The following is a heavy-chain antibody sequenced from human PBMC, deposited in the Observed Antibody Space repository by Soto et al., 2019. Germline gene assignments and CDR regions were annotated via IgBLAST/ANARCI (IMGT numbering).Heavy chain of an antibody. CDR2: TYYRSKWFH. CDR3: VRLIGNSWFDS. CDR1: GDSVSTYSAT. D-gene: IGHD4-4*01. Sequence: QTLSLTCAISGDSVSTYSATWNLIRQSPSRGLEWLGRTYYRSKWFHDYAVSVRSRMNINPDTAKNQLSLHLDSVTPEDTAVYYCVRLIGNSWFDSWGQGTLVTVSS. J-gene: IGHJ5*01. V-gene: IGHV6-1*01.